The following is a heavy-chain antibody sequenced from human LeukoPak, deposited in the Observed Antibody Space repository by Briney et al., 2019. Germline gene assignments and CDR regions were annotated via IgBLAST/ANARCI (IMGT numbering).Heavy chain of an antibody. J-gene: IGHJ5*02. CDR1: GGSISSYY. CDR2: IYYSGST. V-gene: IGHV4-59*01. CDR3: ARERYYDGSGSLNWFDP. Sequence: SETLSLTCTVSGGSISSYYWSWIRQPPGKGLEWIGYIYYSGSTNYNPSLKSRVTISVDTSKNQFSLKLSSVTAADTAVYYCARERYYDGSGSLNWFDPWGQGTLVTVSS. D-gene: IGHD3-22*01.